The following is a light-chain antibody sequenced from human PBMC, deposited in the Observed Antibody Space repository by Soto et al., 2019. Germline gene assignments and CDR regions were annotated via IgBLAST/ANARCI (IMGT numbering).Light chain of an antibody. CDR2: CAS. CDR1: QSVSSN. J-gene: IGKJ5*01. CDR3: QQYNNWHPIT. Sequence: EIGMTQSPATLSVSPRERNTLSCRASQSVSSNLALYQQKPGKAPRLLIYCASTRATGIPARFSGSGSGTEFTLTISSLQSEDFAVYYCQQYNNWHPITFGQGTRLEIK. V-gene: IGKV3-15*01.